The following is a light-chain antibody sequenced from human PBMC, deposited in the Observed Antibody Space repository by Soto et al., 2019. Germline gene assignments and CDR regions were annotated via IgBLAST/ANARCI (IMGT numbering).Light chain of an antibody. CDR1: SSNIGTNT. Sequence: QSVLTQPPSASGTPGQRVTISCSGSSSNIGTNTVSWYQHLPGTAPKLLIYNNNRRPSGVPDRFSGSKSGTSASLAISGLQSEDEADYYCAAWDDSLSGHFVFGTGTKVTVL. CDR2: NNN. J-gene: IGLJ1*01. V-gene: IGLV1-44*01. CDR3: AAWDDSLSGHFV.